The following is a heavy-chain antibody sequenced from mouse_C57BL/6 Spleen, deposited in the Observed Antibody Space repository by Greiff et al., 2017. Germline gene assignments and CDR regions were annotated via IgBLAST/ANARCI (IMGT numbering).Heavy chain of an antibody. Sequence: VQLQQSGPELVKPGASVKISCKASGYAFSSSWMNWVKQRPGKGLEWIGRIYPGDGDTNYNGKFKGKATLTADKSSSTAYMQLSSLTSEDSAVYFCARGYDYVYAMDYWGQGTSVTVSS. J-gene: IGHJ4*01. D-gene: IGHD2-4*01. CDR3: ARGYDYVYAMDY. V-gene: IGHV1-82*01. CDR2: IYPGDGDT. CDR1: GYAFSSSW.